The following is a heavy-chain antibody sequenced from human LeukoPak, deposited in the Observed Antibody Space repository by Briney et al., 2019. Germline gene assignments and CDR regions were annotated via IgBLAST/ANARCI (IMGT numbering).Heavy chain of an antibody. V-gene: IGHV4-4*07. D-gene: IGHD3-16*01. J-gene: IGHJ6*03. CDR3: ARSSGGYPYYYYYMDV. CDR2: IYTSGT. Sequence: SETLSLTCTVSGGSISGYYWSWIRQPAGKGLEWIGRIYTSGTTYNPSLKSRVTMSVDTSKNQFSLKLSSVTAADTAVYYCARSSGGYPYYYYYMDVWGKGTTVTVSS. CDR1: GGSISGYY.